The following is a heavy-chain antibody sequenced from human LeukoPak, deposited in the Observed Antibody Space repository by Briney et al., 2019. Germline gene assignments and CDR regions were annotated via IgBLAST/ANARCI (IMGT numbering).Heavy chain of an antibody. V-gene: IGHV3-43*02. CDR3: AKVLGYYDSSGYYQEGGFDY. CDR1: GFTFDDYA. CDR2: ISGDGGST. D-gene: IGHD3-22*01. Sequence: SGGSVRLSCAASGFTFDDYAMHWVRQAPGKGLEWVSLISGDGGSTYYADSVKGRFTISRDNSENSLYLQMNSLRTEDTALYYCAKVLGYYDSSGYYQEGGFDYWGQGTMVTVSS. J-gene: IGHJ4*02.